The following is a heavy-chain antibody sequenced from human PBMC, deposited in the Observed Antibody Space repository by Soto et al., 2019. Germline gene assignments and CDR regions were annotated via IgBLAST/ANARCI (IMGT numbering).Heavy chain of an antibody. CDR3: AKDLSVVYGYTHNVDWSYGMDV. J-gene: IGHJ6*02. CDR2: VSASGLNT. V-gene: IGHV3-23*01. Sequence: GGSLRLSCAASGFTFSTYAMAWVRQAPGKGLEWVSGVSASGLNTDYADPVKGRFYISRDNSKNTVSLHMNSLRAEDTALYYCAKDLSVVYGYTHNVDWSYGMDVWGQGTTVTVSS. D-gene: IGHD2-8*02. CDR1: GFTFSTYA.